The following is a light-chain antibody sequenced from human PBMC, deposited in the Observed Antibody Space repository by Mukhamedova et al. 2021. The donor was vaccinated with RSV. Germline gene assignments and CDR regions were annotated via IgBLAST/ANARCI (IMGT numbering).Light chain of an antibody. V-gene: IGLV2-23*01. J-gene: IGLJ3*02. CDR3: CSYAGSSTYWV. Sequence: TISCTGTSSDVGSYNLVSWYQQHPGKAPKLMIYEGSKRPSGVSNRFSGSKSGNTASLTISGLQAEDEADYYCCSYAGSSTYWVFG. CDR2: EGS. CDR1: SSDVGSYNL.